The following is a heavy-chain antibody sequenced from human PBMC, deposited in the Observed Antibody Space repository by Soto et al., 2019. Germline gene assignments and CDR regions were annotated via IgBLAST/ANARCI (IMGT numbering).Heavy chain of an antibody. CDR2: ISAYNGNT. D-gene: IGHD5-18*01. CDR1: GYTFTSYG. J-gene: IGHJ6*04. Sequence: ASVKVSCKASGYTFTSYGISWVRQAPGQGLEWMGWISAYNGNTNYAQKLQGRVTMTTDTSTSTAYMELRSLRSDDTAVYYCARERSGYSDGDAYCYYGMGVWGEGTTVTVSS. V-gene: IGHV1-18*01. CDR3: ARERSGYSDGDAYCYYGMGV.